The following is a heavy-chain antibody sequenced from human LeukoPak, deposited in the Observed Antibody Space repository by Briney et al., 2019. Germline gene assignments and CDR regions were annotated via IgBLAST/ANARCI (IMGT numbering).Heavy chain of an antibody. D-gene: IGHD1-26*01. V-gene: IGHV4-4*07. CDR2: IYTSGST. Sequence: TSETLSLTCTVSGGSISSYYWSWIRQPAGKGLEWIGRIYTSGSTNYNPSLKSRVTMSVDTSKNQFSLKLSSVTAADTAVYYCARDRVGATARRKYNWFDPWGQGTLVTVSS. CDR3: ARDRVGATARRKYNWFDP. CDR1: GGSISSYY. J-gene: IGHJ5*02.